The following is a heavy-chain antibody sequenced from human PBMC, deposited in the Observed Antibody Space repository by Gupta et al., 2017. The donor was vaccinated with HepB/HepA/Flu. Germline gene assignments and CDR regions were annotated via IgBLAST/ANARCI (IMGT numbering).Heavy chain of an antibody. Sequence: QVQLVQSGAEVKKPGASVKVSCKASGYTFTGYYMHWVRQAPGQGLEWMGWINPNSGGTNYAQKLQGRVTMTRDTSISTAYMELSRLRSDDTAVYYCAASRTRTGDGRAFDYGGQGTLVTVSS. D-gene: IGHD7-27*01. CDR1: GYTFTGYY. J-gene: IGHJ4*02. CDR2: INPNSGGT. V-gene: IGHV1-2*02. CDR3: AASRTRTGDGRAFDY.